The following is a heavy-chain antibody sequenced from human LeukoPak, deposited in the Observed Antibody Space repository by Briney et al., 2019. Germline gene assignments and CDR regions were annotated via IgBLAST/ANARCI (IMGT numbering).Heavy chain of an antibody. CDR2: IYYSGST. Sequence: SETLSLTCTVSGGSISSGGYYWSWIRQHPGKGLEWTGYIYYSGSTYYNPSLKSRVTISVDTSKNQFSLKLSSVTAADTAVYYCARGTMVRGVIVYYYYMDVWGKGTTVTVSS. D-gene: IGHD3-10*01. CDR1: GGSISSGGYY. CDR3: ARGTMVRGVIVYYYYMDV. V-gene: IGHV4-31*03. J-gene: IGHJ6*03.